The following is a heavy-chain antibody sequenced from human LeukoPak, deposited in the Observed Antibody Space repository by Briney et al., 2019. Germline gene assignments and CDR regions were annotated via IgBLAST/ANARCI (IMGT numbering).Heavy chain of an antibody. Sequence: GGSLRLSCAASGFTFSSYWMSWVRQAPGKGLEWVANIKQDGSEKYYVDSVKGRFTISRDNAKNSLYLQMNSLRAEDTAVYYCARDFYCSSTSCYFYYYYYVDVWGKGTTVTVSS. V-gene: IGHV3-7*01. CDR1: GFTFSSYW. J-gene: IGHJ6*03. CDR2: IKQDGSEK. D-gene: IGHD2-2*01. CDR3: ARDFYCSSTSCYFYYYYYVDV.